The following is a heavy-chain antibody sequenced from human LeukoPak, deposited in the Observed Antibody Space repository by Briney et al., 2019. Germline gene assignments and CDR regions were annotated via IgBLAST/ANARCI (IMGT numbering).Heavy chain of an antibody. Sequence: ASVNVSCKASGYTFTGYYMHWVRQAPGQGLEWMGWINPNSGGTNYAQKFQGRVTMTRDTSISTAYMELSRLRSDDTAEYYCAREGGLWFGENAYYYYGMDVWGQGTTVTVSS. CDR3: AREGGLWFGENAYYYYGMDV. V-gene: IGHV1-2*02. CDR2: INPNSGGT. J-gene: IGHJ6*02. CDR1: GYTFTGYY. D-gene: IGHD3-10*01.